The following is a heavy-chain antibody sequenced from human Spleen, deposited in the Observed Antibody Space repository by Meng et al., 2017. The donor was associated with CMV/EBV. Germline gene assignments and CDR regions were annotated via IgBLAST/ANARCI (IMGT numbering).Heavy chain of an antibody. CDR1: GDSITTYY. Sequence: SETLSLTCTVSGDSITTYYWSWIRQPPGKGLQWIGYIYYNGGTNYNPSLKSRVTISVDTSKNQFSLKLSSVTAADTAVYYCAREGSTYYEIDYWGQGTLVTVSS. D-gene: IGHD3-22*01. CDR2: IYYNGGT. V-gene: IGHV4-59*01. CDR3: AREGSTYYEIDY. J-gene: IGHJ4*02.